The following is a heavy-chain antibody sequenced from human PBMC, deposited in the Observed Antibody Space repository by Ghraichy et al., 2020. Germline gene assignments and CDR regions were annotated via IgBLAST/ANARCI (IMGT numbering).Heavy chain of an antibody. Sequence: ASVKVSCKASGYTFTGYYMHWVRQAPGQGLEWMGWINPNSGGTNYAQKFQGRVTMTRDTSISTAYMELSRLRSDDTAVYYCARTLRITMVRGVAAPGYWGQGTLVTVSS. J-gene: IGHJ4*02. D-gene: IGHD3-10*01. CDR2: INPNSGGT. V-gene: IGHV1-2*02. CDR3: ARTLRITMVRGVAAPGY. CDR1: GYTFTGYY.